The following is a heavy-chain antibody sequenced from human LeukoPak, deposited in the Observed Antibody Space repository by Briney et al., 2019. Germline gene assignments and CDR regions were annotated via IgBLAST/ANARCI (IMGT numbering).Heavy chain of an antibody. CDR2: VHYSGTT. D-gene: IGHD5-24*01. V-gene: IGHV4-39*01. Sequence: SETLSLTCTVSGVSISSSNNFWGWIRQPPGKRLEWIGSVHYSGTTYYIPSLKSRVTISVDTSKNQFSLKLSSVTAADTAVYYCARHEEEDGYNAKTFGYWGQGTLVTVSS. CDR1: GVSISSSNNF. J-gene: IGHJ4*02. CDR3: ARHEEEDGYNAKTFGY.